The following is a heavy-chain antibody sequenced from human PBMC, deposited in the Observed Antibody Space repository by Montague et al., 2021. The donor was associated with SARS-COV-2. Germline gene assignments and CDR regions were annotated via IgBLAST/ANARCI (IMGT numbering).Heavy chain of an antibody. CDR1: GDSVAEIRSR. CDR3: GRVFAPAGTFDF. J-gene: IGHJ4*02. CDR2: PYFRKKWYN. D-gene: IGHD6-13*01. Sequence: CAISGDSVAEIRSRSEEHTSELQSQFHFVCRPYFRKKWYNDYAVXVKSRITINPDTSKNQFSLQLKSVTPKDTAIYFCGRVFAPAGTFDFWGQGTLVTVSA. V-gene: IGHV6-1*01.